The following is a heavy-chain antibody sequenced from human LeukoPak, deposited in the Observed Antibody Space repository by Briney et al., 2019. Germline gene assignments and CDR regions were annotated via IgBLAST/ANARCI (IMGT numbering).Heavy chain of an antibody. CDR1: GFTLSNYW. J-gene: IGHJ4*02. CDR3: ARTHYYDSSGYYYAPFDY. V-gene: IGHV5-51*01. Sequence: GESLKISCQVSGFTLSNYWIAWVRQMPGKGLEWMGIIYPGDSDTRYSPSFQGQVTISADKSISTAYLQWSSLKASDTAMYYCARTHYYDSSGYYYAPFDYWGQGTLVTVSS. D-gene: IGHD3-22*01. CDR2: IYPGDSDT.